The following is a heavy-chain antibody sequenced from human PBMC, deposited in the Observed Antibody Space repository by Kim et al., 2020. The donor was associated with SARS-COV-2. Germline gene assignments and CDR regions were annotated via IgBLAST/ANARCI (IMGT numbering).Heavy chain of an antibody. CDR2: IKSKVDGGTT. CDR1: GFTFSKAW. Sequence: GGSLRLSCAASGFTFSKAWMSWVRQAPGKGLEWVARIKSKVDGGTTDYAAPVKGRFSISRDDSRDTWNMEMNSLKNEDTAVYYCTTGDRRGFASFGAVTFSEFDYWGQGILVTVTS. J-gene: IGHJ4*02. D-gene: IGHD3-3*01. CDR3: TTGDRRGFASFGAVTFSEFDY. V-gene: IGHV3-15*01.